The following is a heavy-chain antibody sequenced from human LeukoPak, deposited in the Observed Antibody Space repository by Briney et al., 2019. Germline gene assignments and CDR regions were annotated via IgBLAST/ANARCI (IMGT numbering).Heavy chain of an antibody. CDR1: GFTLSAYW. CDR2: ISGSGGST. CDR3: AKGAGVVVVAAKYGMDV. J-gene: IGHJ6*02. D-gene: IGHD2-15*01. V-gene: IGHV3-23*01. Sequence: GGSLRLSCAVSGFTLSAYWMSWVRQAPGKGLEWVSAISGSGGSTYYADSVKGRFTISRDNSKNTLYLQMNSLRAEDTAVYYCAKGAGVVVVAAKYGMDVWGQGTTVTVSS.